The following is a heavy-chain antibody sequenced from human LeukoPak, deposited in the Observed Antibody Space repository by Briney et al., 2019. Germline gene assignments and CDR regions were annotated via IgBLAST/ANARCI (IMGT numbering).Heavy chain of an antibody. Sequence: GGSLRLSCAASGFTFSSYGMHWVRQAPGKGLEWVAFIRYDGSNKYYADSVKGRFTISRDNSKNTLYLQMSSLRAEDTAVYYCARRRYFDRRPFFDYWGQGTLVTVSS. CDR1: GFTFSSYG. V-gene: IGHV3-30*02. CDR3: ARRRYFDRRPFFDY. D-gene: IGHD3-9*01. CDR2: IRYDGSNK. J-gene: IGHJ4*02.